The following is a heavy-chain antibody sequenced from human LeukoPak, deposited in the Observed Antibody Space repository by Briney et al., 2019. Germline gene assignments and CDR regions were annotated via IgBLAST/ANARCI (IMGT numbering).Heavy chain of an antibody. D-gene: IGHD7-27*01. V-gene: IGHV3-64D*09. Sequence: PGGSLRLSCSASGFTFSSYAIHWVRQAPGKGLEYVSGISSNGGNTYNANSLKGRITISRDNSKNTVDLQMSSLRTEDTAVYYCVKRTGLYFDYWGQGTLDTVSS. CDR3: VKRTGLYFDY. CDR1: GFTFSSYA. J-gene: IGHJ4*02. CDR2: ISSNGGNT.